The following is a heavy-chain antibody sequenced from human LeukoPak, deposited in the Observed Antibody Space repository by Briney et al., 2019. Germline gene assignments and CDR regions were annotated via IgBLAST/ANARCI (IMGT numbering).Heavy chain of an antibody. CDR3: ARERYYDSSGYYYYYYMDV. Sequence: ASVKVSCKASGYTFTSYYMHWVRQAPGQGLEWMGIINTSGGSTSYAQKFQGRVTMTRDTSTSTVYMELSSLRSEDTAVYYCARERYYDSSGYYYYYYMDVWGKGTTVTVSS. J-gene: IGHJ6*03. CDR2: INTSGGST. D-gene: IGHD3-22*01. V-gene: IGHV1-46*03. CDR1: GYTFTSYY.